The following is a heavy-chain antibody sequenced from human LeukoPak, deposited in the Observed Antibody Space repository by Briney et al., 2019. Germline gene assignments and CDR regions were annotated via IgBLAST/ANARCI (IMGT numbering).Heavy chain of an antibody. CDR3: ARGRRGRGGRDKGFDY. CDR1: GYTFTSYD. Sequence: GASVKVSCKASGYTFTSYDINWVRQATGQGLEWMGWMNPNSGNTGYAQKFQGRVTMTRNTSISTAYMGLSSLRSEDTAVYYCARGRRGRGGRDKGFDYWGQGTLVTVSS. D-gene: IGHD3-10*01. CDR2: MNPNSGNT. J-gene: IGHJ4*02. V-gene: IGHV1-8*01.